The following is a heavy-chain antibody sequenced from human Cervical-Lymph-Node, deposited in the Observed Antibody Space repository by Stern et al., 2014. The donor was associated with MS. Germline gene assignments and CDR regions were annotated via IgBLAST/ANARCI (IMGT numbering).Heavy chain of an antibody. D-gene: IGHD1-26*01. Sequence: QVQLVQSGAEVKKPGASVKVSCKASGYTFTSYGISWVRQAPGQGLEWMGWTSAYNGNTNYAQKLQGRVNMTTDTSTSTAYMELRSLRSDDTAVYYCARDIRGSYRASRFDPWGQVTLVTVSS. CDR1: GYTFTSYG. CDR2: TSAYNGNT. CDR3: ARDIRGSYRASRFDP. J-gene: IGHJ5*02. V-gene: IGHV1-18*04.